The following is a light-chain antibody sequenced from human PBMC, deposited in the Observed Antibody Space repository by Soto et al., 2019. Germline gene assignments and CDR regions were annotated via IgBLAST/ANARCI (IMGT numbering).Light chain of an antibody. Sequence: DIQMTQSPSSLSASVGDRVTITCRASLNIGDSLSWFQQKAGKPPTQLIYAASSLHSGVPSRFSGSGSGTDFTLTISSLQPEDFATYYCQHYNGYPQIFGQGTRLEIK. CDR1: LNIGDS. CDR2: AAS. J-gene: IGKJ5*01. V-gene: IGKV1-16*01. CDR3: QHYNGYPQI.